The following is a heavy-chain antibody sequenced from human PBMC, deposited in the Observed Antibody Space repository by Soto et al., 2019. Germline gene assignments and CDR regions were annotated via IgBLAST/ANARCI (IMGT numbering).Heavy chain of an antibody. Sequence: GGSLRLSCAASGFTFSNAWMNWVRQAPGKGLEWVGRIKSKTDGGTTDYAAPVKGRFTISRDDSKNTLYLQMNSLKTEDTAVYYCTTDPVIVVGITFYSGQGTLVTVSS. CDR1: GFTFSNAW. CDR2: IKSKTDGGTT. V-gene: IGHV3-15*07. J-gene: IGHJ4*02. CDR3: TTDPVIVVGITFY. D-gene: IGHD3-22*01.